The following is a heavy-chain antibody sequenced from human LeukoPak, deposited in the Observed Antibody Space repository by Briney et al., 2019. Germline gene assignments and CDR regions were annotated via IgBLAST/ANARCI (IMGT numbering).Heavy chain of an antibody. J-gene: IGHJ4*02. Sequence: SETLSLTCAVYGGSFSGYYWSWIRQPPGKGLEWIGYIYYSGSTYYNPSLKSRVTISVDTSKNQFSLKLSSVTAADTAVYYCARVQNGGLFDYWGQGTLVTVSS. CDR2: IYYSGST. CDR3: ARVQNGGLFDY. V-gene: IGHV4-34*09. CDR1: GGSFSGYY. D-gene: IGHD1-1*01.